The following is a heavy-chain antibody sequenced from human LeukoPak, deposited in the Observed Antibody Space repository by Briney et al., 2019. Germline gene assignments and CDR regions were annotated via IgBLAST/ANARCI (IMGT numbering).Heavy chain of an antibody. CDR2: IKQDGGEK. Sequence: PGGSLTLSCAASGFTFSGYWMSWLRQAPGKGLEWVANIKQDGGEKYYVDSVKGRFTISRDNAKNSLYLQMNSLRAEDTAVYYGARDRGFGQADIWGKGTTVTVSS. J-gene: IGHJ6*04. D-gene: IGHD3-10*01. CDR1: GFTFSGYW. CDR3: ARDRGFGQADI. V-gene: IGHV3-7*01.